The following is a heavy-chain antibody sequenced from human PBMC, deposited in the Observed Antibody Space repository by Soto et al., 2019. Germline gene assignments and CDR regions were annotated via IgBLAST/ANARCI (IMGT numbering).Heavy chain of an antibody. J-gene: IGHJ4*02. Sequence: PSETLSLTCAVYGGSFSGYYWSWIRQPPGKGLEWIGEINHSGSTNYNPSLKSRVTISVDTSKNQFSLKLSSVTAADTAVYYCAIQATDTAMVDYWGQGTLVTVSS. CDR1: GGSFSGYY. CDR3: AIQATDTAMVDY. D-gene: IGHD5-18*01. V-gene: IGHV4-34*01. CDR2: INHSGST.